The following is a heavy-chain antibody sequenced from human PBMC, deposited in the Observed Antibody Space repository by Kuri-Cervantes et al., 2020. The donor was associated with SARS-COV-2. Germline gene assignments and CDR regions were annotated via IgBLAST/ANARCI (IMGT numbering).Heavy chain of an antibody. D-gene: IGHD3-10*01. CDR3: ASGSGSYPNWFDP. J-gene: IGHJ5*02. Sequence: ESLKISCTVSGGSISSHYWSWIRQPPGKGLEWIGYIYYSGSTNYNPSLKSRVTISVDTSKNQFSLKLSSVTAADTAVYYCASGSGSYPNWFDPWGQGTLVTVSS. V-gene: IGHV4-59*11. CDR2: IYYSGST. CDR1: GGSISSHY.